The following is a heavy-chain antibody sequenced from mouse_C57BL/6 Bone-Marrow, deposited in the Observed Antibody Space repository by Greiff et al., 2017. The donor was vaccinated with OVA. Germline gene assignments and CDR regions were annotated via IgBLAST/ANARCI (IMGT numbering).Heavy chain of an antibody. V-gene: IGHV2-3*01. Sequence: QVQLKESGPGLVAPSQSLSITCTVSGFSLISYGVSWVRQPPGKGLEWLGVICGDGRTNYHSALISRLSISKDNSRSQVFLNLNSLQTDDTATYYCAKPLAGTSTLDYWGQGTTLTVSS. D-gene: IGHD4-1*01. CDR1: GFSLISYG. CDR2: ICGDGRT. CDR3: AKPLAGTSTLDY. J-gene: IGHJ2*01.